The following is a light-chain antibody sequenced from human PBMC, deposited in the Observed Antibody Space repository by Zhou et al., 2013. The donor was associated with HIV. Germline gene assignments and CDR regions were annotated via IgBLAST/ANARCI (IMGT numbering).Light chain of an antibody. CDR2: GAS. CDR1: QGINSY. V-gene: IGKV1-8*01. J-gene: IGKJ1*01. CDR3: QQYYSYPT. Sequence: AIRMTQSPSSFSASTGDRVTITCRASQGINSYLAWYQQKPGKGPKLLIYGASTLQSGVPSRFSGSGSGTDFTLTISCLQSEDFATYFCQQYYSYPTFGQGTKVEIK.